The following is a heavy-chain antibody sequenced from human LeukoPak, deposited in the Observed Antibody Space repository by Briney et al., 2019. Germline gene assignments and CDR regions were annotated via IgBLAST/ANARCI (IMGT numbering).Heavy chain of an antibody. J-gene: IGHJ4*02. V-gene: IGHV3-15*01. D-gene: IGHD2-21*01. CDR1: GFTLKNAW. CDR2: IRSKTDGGTT. Sequence: GGSLRLSCVASGFTLKNAWMSWVRQAPGKGLEWVGRIRSKTDGGTTDYAAPVKGRFTISRDESKNTLYLQMNSLRAEDTAVYYCARSYDSISTAVDYWGQGTLVIVSS. CDR3: ARSYDSISTAVDY.